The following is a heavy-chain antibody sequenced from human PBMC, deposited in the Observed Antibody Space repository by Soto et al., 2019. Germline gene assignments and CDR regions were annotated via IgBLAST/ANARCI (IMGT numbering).Heavy chain of an antibody. D-gene: IGHD3-22*01. V-gene: IGHV4-34*01. J-gene: IGHJ6*02. CDR1: GGSFSGYY. Sequence: SETLSLTCAVYGGSFSGYYWSWIRQPPGKGLEWIGEINHSGSTNYNPSLKSRVTISVDTSKNQFSLKLSSVTAADTAVYYCARARVGGAYYYDSSGYLPNYYYGMDVWGQGTTVTVSS. CDR3: ARARVGGAYYYDSSGYLPNYYYGMDV. CDR2: INHSGST.